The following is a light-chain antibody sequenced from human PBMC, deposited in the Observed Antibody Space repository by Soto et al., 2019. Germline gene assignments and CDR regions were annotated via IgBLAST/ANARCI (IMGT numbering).Light chain of an antibody. CDR3: QQYGSSGT. Sequence: IQLTQSPSSLSASVGDRVTITCRASQGISSHLAWYQQKPGKAPRLLIYAASTLQTGVPSRFSGGGSGTDFTLTISRLEPEDFAVYYCQQYGSSGTFGQGTKVDIK. V-gene: IGKV1-9*01. J-gene: IGKJ1*01. CDR2: AAS. CDR1: QGISSH.